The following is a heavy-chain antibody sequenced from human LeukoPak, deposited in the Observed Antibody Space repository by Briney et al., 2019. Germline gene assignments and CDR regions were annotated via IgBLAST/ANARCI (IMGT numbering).Heavy chain of an antibody. J-gene: IGHJ4*02. V-gene: IGHV3-23*01. Sequence: GGSLRLSCAASEFTFSNHGMSWVRQAPGKGLEWVSGISPSGDIKYYADSVKGRFTISRDNSKKTLYLEVSSLTGEDTAVYYCAKDDAWIRFGEWSQGTLVTVSS. CDR2: ISPSGDIK. CDR1: EFTFSNHG. CDR3: AKDDAWIRFGE. D-gene: IGHD3-10*01.